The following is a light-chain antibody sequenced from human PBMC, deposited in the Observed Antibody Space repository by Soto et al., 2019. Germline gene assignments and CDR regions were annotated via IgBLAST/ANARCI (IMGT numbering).Light chain of an antibody. V-gene: IGKV3-15*01. Sequence: EIVMTQSPATLSVSPGERATLYCRASQSVSSNLAWYKQKPGQAPSLLIYGASTRATGIPARFSGSGSGTEFTLTISSMQSEDIAVYYCQQYNNWAPLMYTCGQGTKLEI. J-gene: IGKJ2*01. CDR2: GAS. CDR1: QSVSSN. CDR3: QQYNNWAPLMYT.